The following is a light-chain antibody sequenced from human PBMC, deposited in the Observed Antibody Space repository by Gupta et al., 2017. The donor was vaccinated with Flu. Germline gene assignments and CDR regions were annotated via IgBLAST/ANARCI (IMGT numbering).Light chain of an antibody. V-gene: IGKV3-20*01. Sequence: EIVLTQSPGTLSLSPGERATLSCKASQSVSSYLAWYQQKPGQAPRLLIYTASSRATGIPDRFSGSGSGTDFTLPISRLEPEDFAVYYCQQYGSSPTITFGQGTRLEIK. CDR1: QSVSSY. CDR3: QQYGSSPTIT. CDR2: TAS. J-gene: IGKJ5*01.